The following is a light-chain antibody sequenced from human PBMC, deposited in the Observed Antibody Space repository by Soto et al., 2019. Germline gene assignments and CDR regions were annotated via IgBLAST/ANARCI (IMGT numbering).Light chain of an antibody. CDR1: SSDFGGYNY. CDR2: DVS. J-gene: IGLJ1*01. V-gene: IGLV2-14*01. CDR3: SSYTSSTTLDV. Sequence: QSVLTQPASVSGSPGQSITISCTGDSSDFGGYNYVSWFQQHPGKAPKLLIYDVSNRPSGVSNRFSGSESGNTASLTISGLQAEDEADYYCSSYTSSTTLDVFGTGTKVTVL.